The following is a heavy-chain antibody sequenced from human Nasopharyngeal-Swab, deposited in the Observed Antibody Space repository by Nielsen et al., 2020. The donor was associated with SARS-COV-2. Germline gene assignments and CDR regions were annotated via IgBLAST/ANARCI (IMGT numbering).Heavy chain of an antibody. V-gene: IGHV3-73*01. CDR2: IGDKDHNYAT. J-gene: IGHJ4*02. Sequence: GESLKISCTVSGFTFYNVWMHWVRQASGKGLEWVGRIGDKDHNYATTYGAAVKGRFTISRDDSKNTAFLQMDSLKTEDTALYYCTTDYYFDYWGQGTLVTVSS. CDR1: GFTFYNVW. CDR3: TTDYYFDY.